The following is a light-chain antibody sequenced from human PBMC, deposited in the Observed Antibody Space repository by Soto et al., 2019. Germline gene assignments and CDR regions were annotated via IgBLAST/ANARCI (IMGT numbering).Light chain of an antibody. CDR2: GAA. Sequence: KRQSPSSLSASVGDRVTITCRAGQSILNYLSWYQLKPGKAPRLLMYGAASLQSGVPSRFSGSGSGTDFTLTISGLLPEDFATYYCQQNYRTPPTFGGGTKVDIK. J-gene: IGKJ4*01. V-gene: IGKV1-39*01. CDR1: QSILNY. CDR3: QQNYRTPPT.